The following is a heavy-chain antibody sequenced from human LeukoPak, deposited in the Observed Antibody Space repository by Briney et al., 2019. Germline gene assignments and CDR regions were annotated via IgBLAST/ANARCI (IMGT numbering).Heavy chain of an antibody. Sequence: GGSLRLSCTASGFNLTNYAMHWVRQAPGKGLEWVTLISYSGDNTYYADSVKGRFTFSRDKAKNTLYLQMNSLRPEDSAVYYCASDPRDGGQNVWGKGAMVTVSS. CDR2: ISYSGDNT. V-gene: IGHV3-30*04. CDR1: GFNLTNYA. CDR3: ASDPRDGGQNV. J-gene: IGHJ6*04. D-gene: IGHD5-24*01.